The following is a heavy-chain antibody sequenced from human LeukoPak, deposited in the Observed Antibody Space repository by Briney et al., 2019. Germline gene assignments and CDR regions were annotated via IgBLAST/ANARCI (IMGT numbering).Heavy chain of an antibody. J-gene: IGHJ4*02. CDR1: GDSISSSRSHY. D-gene: IGHD3-3*01. CDR2: IYYSGST. V-gene: IGHV4-61*05. CDR3: ARVGSGALDY. Sequence: PSETLSLTCAVSGDSISSSRSHYWGWIRQPPGKGLEWIGYIYYSGSTNYNPSLKSRVTISVDTSKNQFSLKLSSVTAADTAVYYCARVGSGALDYWGQGTLATVSS.